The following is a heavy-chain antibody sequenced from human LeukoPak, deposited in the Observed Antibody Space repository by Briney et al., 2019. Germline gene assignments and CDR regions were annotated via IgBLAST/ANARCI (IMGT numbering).Heavy chain of an antibody. CDR1: GGSISSSSYY. V-gene: IGHV4-39*01. J-gene: IGHJ3*02. D-gene: IGHD3-9*01. Sequence: SETLSLTCTVSGGSISSSSYYWGWIRQPPGKGLEWIGSIYYSGSTYYNPSLKSRVTTSVDTSKNQFSLKLSSVTAADTAVYYCATPNGYILTGYYAFDIWGQGTMVTVSS. CDR2: IYYSGST. CDR3: ATPNGYILTGYYAFDI.